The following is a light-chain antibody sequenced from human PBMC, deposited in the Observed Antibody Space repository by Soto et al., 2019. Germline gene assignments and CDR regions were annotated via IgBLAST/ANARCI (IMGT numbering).Light chain of an antibody. CDR2: GAS. J-gene: IGKJ4*01. CDR1: QGVSRK. V-gene: IGKV3-15*01. CDR3: QQYHTWPIT. Sequence: DIVMTQAPATMSVAPGERVTFSCRASQGVSRKLACYQHKPGQAPRLLISGASTGATGIPARFSGSWSGTEFTLTISSLQSEDCAIYYCQQYHTWPITFGGGTKVEIK.